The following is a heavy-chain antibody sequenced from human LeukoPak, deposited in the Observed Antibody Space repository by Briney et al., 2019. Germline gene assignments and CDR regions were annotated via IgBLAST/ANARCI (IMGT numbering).Heavy chain of an antibody. CDR2: MNPNSGNT. D-gene: IGHD3-3*01. J-gene: IGHJ6*03. CDR1: GYTFTSYD. V-gene: IGHV1-8*03. CDR3: ASSARYYDFWSGRRAFYYYYYMDV. Sequence: GASVKVSCKASGYTFTSYDINWVRQATGQGLEWMGWMNPNSGNTGYAQKFQGRVTITRNTSISTAYMELSSLRSEDTAVYYCASSARYYDFWSGRRAFYYYYYMDVWGKGTTVTVSS.